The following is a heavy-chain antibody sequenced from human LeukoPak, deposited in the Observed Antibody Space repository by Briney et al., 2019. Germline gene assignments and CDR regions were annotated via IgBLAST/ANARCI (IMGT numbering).Heavy chain of an antibody. CDR2: IRSGATTI. V-gene: IGHV3-11*04. J-gene: IGHJ6*03. CDR3: ARGVSWGSDYYYYYMDV. D-gene: IGHD3-16*01. CDR1: GFSFSDYY. Sequence: GGSLRLSCEASGFSFSDYYMSWIRQPPGKGLEWIAYIRSGATTIYYADSVKGRFTISRDNAKNSLYLQMNSLRAEDTAVYYCARGVSWGSDYYYYYMDVWGKGTTVTVSS.